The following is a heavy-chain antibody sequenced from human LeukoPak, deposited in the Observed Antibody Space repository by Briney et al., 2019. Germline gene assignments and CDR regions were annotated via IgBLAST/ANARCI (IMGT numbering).Heavy chain of an antibody. V-gene: IGHV3-7*01. D-gene: IGHD3-10*01. CDR2: IKQDGSEK. CDR3: ARDRIAWGSGGLDWFDP. CDR1: GFTFSSYW. Sequence: GGSLRLSCAASGFTFSSYWMSWVRQAPGKGLEWVANIKQDGSEKYYVDSVKGRFTISRDNAKNLLYLQMNSLRAEDTAVYYCARDRIAWGSGGLDWFDPWGQGTLVTVSS. J-gene: IGHJ5*02.